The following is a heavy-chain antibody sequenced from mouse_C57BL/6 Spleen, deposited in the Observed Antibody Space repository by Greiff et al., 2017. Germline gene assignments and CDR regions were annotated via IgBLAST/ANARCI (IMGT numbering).Heavy chain of an antibody. CDR2: ISSGGDYI. CDR3: TREGDYYSNYEYFDV. V-gene: IGHV5-9-1*02. D-gene: IGHD2-5*01. Sequence: EVKVEESGEGLVKPGGSLKLSCAASGFTFSSYAMSWVRQTPEKRLEWVAYISSGGDYIYYADTVKGRFTISRDNARNTLYLQMSSLKSEDTAMYYCTREGDYYSNYEYFDVWGTGTTVTVSS. CDR1: GFTFSSYA. J-gene: IGHJ1*03.